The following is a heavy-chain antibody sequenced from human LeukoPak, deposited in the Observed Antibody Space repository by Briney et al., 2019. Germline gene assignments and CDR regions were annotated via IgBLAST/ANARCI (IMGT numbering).Heavy chain of an antibody. J-gene: IGHJ5*02. Sequence: SETLSLTCTVSGGSISNLNHYWSWIRQPAGKGLEWIGRIYASGSSNYNPSLKSRVTISVDTSKNQFSLKLSSVTAADTAVYYCARLYSPGWFDPWGQGTLVTVSS. CDR1: GGSISNLNHY. CDR2: IYASGSS. CDR3: ARLYSPGWFDP. V-gene: IGHV4-61*02. D-gene: IGHD6-13*01.